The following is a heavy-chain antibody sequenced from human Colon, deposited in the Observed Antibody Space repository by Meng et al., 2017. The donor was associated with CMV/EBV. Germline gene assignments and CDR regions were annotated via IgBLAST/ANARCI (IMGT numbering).Heavy chain of an antibody. D-gene: IGHD6-6*01. J-gene: IGHJ5*02. CDR1: GYTFTDYY. CDR2: INPKSGIT. CDR3: AKTAEYSSSSAAFDP. Sequence: ASVTVSCKTSGYTFTDYYMHWVRQAPGQGLEWMGWINPKSGITIYGQKFQGRLTLTRDTSISTVYMELSRLRSDDTAVYYCAKTAEYSSSSAAFDPWGQGTLVTVSS. V-gene: IGHV1-2*02.